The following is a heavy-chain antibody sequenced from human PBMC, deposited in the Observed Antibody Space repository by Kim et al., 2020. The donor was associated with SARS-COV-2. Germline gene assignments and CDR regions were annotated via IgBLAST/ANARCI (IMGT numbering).Heavy chain of an antibody. Sequence: GGSLRLSCAASGFTFSDYYMSWIRQAPGKGLEWVSYISSSSSYTNYADSVKGRFTISRDNAKNSLYLQMNSLRAEDTAVYYCASSVTNPYYYDSWGQGTLVTVSS. J-gene: IGHJ4*02. V-gene: IGHV3-11*03. CDR1: GFTFSDYY. CDR3: ASSVTNPYYYDS. CDR2: ISSSSSYT. D-gene: IGHD3-22*01.